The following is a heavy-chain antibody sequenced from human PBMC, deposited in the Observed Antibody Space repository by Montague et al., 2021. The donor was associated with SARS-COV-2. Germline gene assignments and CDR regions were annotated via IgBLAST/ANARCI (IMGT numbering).Heavy chain of an antibody. V-gene: IGHV4-39*01. Sequence: SETLSLTCTVSGDSTSCPNCYWGWIRQAPGKGLDWIGTIYNSGTTYYXPSLKSRLTISIDTSKNQFSLKLTSVTAADTAVYYCARHRNYGDHSLDNWFHPWGQGTRVTVSS. D-gene: IGHD4-17*01. CDR2: IYNSGTT. CDR3: ARHRNYGDHSLDNWFHP. CDR1: GDSTSCPNCY. J-gene: IGHJ5*02.